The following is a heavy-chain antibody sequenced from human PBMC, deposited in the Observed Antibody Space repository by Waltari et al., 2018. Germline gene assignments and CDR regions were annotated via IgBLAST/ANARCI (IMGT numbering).Heavy chain of an antibody. V-gene: IGHV1-2*02. CDR1: GYSFTGYY. CDR2: INPNSGVT. J-gene: IGHJ4*02. CDR3: ARANPVDY. Sequence: QVQLVQSGAELKKPGASVKVSCKTSGYSFTGYYMYWVRQAPGQGLEWVGWINPNSGVTSYAQKFHGRITRTRDTSISTAYLELSSLTSDATAVYYGARANPVDYWGQGTLVTVSS.